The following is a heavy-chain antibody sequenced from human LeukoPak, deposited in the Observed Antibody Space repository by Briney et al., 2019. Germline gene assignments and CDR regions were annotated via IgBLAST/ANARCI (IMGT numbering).Heavy chain of an antibody. J-gene: IGHJ6*02. D-gene: IGHD1-1*01. CDR3: ARWYNSLDI. CDR2: ISHSAHGI. V-gene: IGHV3-23*01. Sequence: GGSLRLSCTASGFTFSDYAMNWIRQAPGKGLEWVSTISHSAHGIFYTDSVKGRFTISRDNSKNTLYLQMGSLRTEDMAVYHCARWYNSLDIWGQGTTVTVSS. CDR1: GFTFSDYA.